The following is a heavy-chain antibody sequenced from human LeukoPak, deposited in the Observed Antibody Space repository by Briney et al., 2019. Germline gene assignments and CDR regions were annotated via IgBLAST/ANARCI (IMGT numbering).Heavy chain of an antibody. D-gene: IGHD3-16*02. CDR3: AKDRGLRLGELSLSTDRVFDY. J-gene: IGHJ4*02. CDR1: GFTFYTYA. Sequence: GGSLRLSCTASGFTFYTYAMSWVRQAPGKGREWGSGISVSGTSTYCADSVKGRFTISRDNSENTLYLQITSLSAEDTAVYNCAKDRGLRLGELSLSTDRVFDYWGQGILVTVSS. V-gene: IGHV3-23*01. CDR2: ISVSGTST.